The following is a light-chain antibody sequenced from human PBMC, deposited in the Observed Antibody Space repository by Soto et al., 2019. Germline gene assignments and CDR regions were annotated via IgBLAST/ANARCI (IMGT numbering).Light chain of an antibody. J-gene: IGKJ1*01. V-gene: IGKV3-15*01. CDR2: VAS. CDR1: QSVSSN. CDR3: KQFNNXPQT. Sequence: EIVMTQSPATLSVSPGERATLSCRASQSVSSNLACYQQKGGQAPRLLIYVASTRATGIPARFSGSGSGTEFPLTISSLQSEDFAVYFFKQFNNXPQTCGQWTKV.